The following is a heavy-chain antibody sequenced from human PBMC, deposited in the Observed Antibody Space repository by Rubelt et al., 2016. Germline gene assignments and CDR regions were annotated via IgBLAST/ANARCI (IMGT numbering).Heavy chain of an antibody. CDR3: AKDTVFMAAAGRMDV. V-gene: IGHV3-66*01. J-gene: IGHJ6*02. D-gene: IGHD6-13*01. CDR1: GFSVSSYY. CDR2: IYSGGIT. Sequence: GFSVSSYYINWVRQAPGKGLEWVSGIYSGGITYYADSVKGKFSISRDNSKNTLYLQMNSLGAEDTAVYYCAKDTVFMAAAGRMDVWGQGTTVTVSS.